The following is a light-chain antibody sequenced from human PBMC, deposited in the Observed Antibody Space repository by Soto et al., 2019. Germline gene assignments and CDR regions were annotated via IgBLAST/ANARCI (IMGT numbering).Light chain of an antibody. CDR3: QQYGSSPPPIT. CDR2: GAS. V-gene: IGKV3-20*01. CDR1: QSVSSSY. Sequence: EIVLTQSPGTLSLSPGERATISCRASQSVSSSYLAWYQQKPGQAPRLLIYGASSRSTGIPDRFSGSGSGTDFTLTISRLEPEDFAVYYCQQYGSSPPPITFGQGTRLDIK. J-gene: IGKJ5*01.